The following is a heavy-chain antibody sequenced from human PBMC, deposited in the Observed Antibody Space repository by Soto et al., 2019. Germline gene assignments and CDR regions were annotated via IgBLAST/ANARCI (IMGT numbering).Heavy chain of an antibody. Sequence: QVQLVQSGAEVKKPGASVKVSCKACGYTFTGYYMHWVRQAPGQGLEWMGWINPNSGGTNYAQKFQGWVTMTRDTSISTAYMELSRLRSDDTAVYYCAREVFNWNDGTGFDYWGQGTLVTVSS. CDR3: AREVFNWNDGTGFDY. D-gene: IGHD1-20*01. V-gene: IGHV1-2*04. CDR2: INPNSGGT. CDR1: GYTFTGYY. J-gene: IGHJ4*02.